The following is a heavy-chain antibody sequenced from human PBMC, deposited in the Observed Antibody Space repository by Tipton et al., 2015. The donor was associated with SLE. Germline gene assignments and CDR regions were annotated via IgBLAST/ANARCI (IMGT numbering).Heavy chain of an antibody. V-gene: IGHV4-38-2*02. D-gene: IGHD3-22*01. Sequence: TLSLTCIVSGDSISSGYYWGWIRQPPGKGLEWIGSIYRSGNTFYNPSLKSRVTISVDTSKNQFSLNLSSVTAADTAVYYCARDEYRYDTTGYHLLGHFDFWGQGTLVTVSS. CDR2: IYRSGNT. CDR1: GDSISSGYY. J-gene: IGHJ4*02. CDR3: ARDEYRYDTTGYHLLGHFDF.